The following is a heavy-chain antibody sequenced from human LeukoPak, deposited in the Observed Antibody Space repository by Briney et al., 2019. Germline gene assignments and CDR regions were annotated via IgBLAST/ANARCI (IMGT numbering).Heavy chain of an antibody. D-gene: IGHD2-15*01. V-gene: IGHV5-51*01. J-gene: IGHJ4*02. CDR1: GYRFTSDW. CDR3: ARLSGRFVCSAGSFYIAS. Sequence: PGESLKISCKGSGYRFTSDWIGWVRQMPGKGLEWMGIIYPGDSDTRYSPSFQGQVTISADKSVNTAYLQWSSLKASDTAMYYCARLSGRFVCSAGSFYIASWGQGTLLTPSS. CDR2: IYPGDSDT.